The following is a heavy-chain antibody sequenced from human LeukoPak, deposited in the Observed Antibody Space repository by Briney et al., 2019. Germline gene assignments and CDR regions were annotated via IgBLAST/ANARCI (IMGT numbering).Heavy chain of an antibody. Sequence: GASLRLSCAASGFTFCSYAMSWVRQAPGKGLEWVSAISGSGGSTYYADSVEGRFTISRDNSKNTLYLQMNSLRAEDTAVYYCAKLGRGSYYSDYFDYWGQGTLVTVSS. J-gene: IGHJ4*02. V-gene: IGHV3-23*01. D-gene: IGHD1-26*01. CDR1: GFTFCSYA. CDR3: AKLGRGSYYSDYFDY. CDR2: ISGSGGST.